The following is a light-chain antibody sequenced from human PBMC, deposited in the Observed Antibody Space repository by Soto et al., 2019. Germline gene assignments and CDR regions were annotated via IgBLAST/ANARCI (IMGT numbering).Light chain of an antibody. V-gene: IGKV1-39*01. J-gene: IGKJ1*01. CDR2: DTF. CDR3: QQRFTPPWT. CDR1: ESIRTE. Sequence: DIQMTQSPSSLSASLGDRVTITCRPSESIRTELNWFQQRPGKAPRLLIYDTFTLQSGVPSRFSGSVSGTEFSLTISSLPAGDSAIYYCQQRFTPPWTFGQGTKV.